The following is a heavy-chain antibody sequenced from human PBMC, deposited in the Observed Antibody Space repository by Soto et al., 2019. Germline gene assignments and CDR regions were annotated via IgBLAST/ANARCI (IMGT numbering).Heavy chain of an antibody. J-gene: IGHJ6*03. CDR3: ARVSYYAYIWWIKRDYCYFLAF. CDR2: MNPNSGNT. Sequence: GASVKVSCKASGYTFTSYDINWVRQATGQGLEWMGWMNPNSGNTGYAQKFQGSVTMTRNTSISTAYMELSSLRSEDTAVYYCARVSYYAYIWWIKRDYCYFLAFSGQGTTDTVS. CDR1: GYTFTSYD. V-gene: IGHV1-8*01. D-gene: IGHD3-16*01.